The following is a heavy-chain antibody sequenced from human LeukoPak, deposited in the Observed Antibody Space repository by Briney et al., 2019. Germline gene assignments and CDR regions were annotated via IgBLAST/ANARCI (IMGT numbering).Heavy chain of an antibody. V-gene: IGHV3-21*01. D-gene: IGHD4-17*01. CDR3: ARESVTTDAFDI. Sequence: GGSLRLSCAASGFTFSTYSMNWVRQAPGKGLEWVSSISSSSSYIYYADSVKGRFTISRDNAKNSLYLQMNSLRAEDTAVYYCARESVTTDAFDIWGQGTMVTVSS. J-gene: IGHJ3*02. CDR1: GFTFSTYS. CDR2: ISSSSSYI.